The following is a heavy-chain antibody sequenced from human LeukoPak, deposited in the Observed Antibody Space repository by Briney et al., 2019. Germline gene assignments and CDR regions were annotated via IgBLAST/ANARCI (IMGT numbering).Heavy chain of an antibody. D-gene: IGHD4-17*01. J-gene: IGHJ6*03. CDR1: GFTVSSNY. CDR3: AKADYGDFKQNYYMDV. V-gene: IGHV3-53*05. CDR2: IYSGGST. Sequence: GGSLRLSCAASGFTVSSNYMSWVRQAPGKGLEWVSVIYSGGSTYYADSVKGRCTISKDNSRNTLYLQMNSLRAEDTAVYYCAKADYGDFKQNYYMDVWGKGTTVTVSS.